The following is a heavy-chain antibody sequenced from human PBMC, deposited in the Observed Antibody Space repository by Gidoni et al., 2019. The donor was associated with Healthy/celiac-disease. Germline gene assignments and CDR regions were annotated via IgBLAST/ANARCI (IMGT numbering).Heavy chain of an antibody. CDR3: AKRSDRSRYYYGMDV. J-gene: IGHJ6*02. Sequence: EVQLLESGGGLVQPGGSLRLSCAASGFPFSSYAMSWVRQAPGKGLGWVSAISGSGGSTYYADSVKGRFTISRDNSKNTLYLQMNSLRAEDTAVYYCAKRSDRSRYYYGMDVWGQGTTVTVSS. D-gene: IGHD3-22*01. CDR2: ISGSGGST. CDR1: GFPFSSYA. V-gene: IGHV3-23*01.